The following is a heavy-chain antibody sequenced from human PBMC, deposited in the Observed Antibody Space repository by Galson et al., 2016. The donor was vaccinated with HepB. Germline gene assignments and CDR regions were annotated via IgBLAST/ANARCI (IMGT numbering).Heavy chain of an antibody. J-gene: IGHJ5*02. CDR2: INIDGGGK. CDR3: SPVDGP. CDR1: GFPFSDNW. D-gene: IGHD2-21*01. V-gene: IGHV3-7*03. Sequence: SLRLSCAASGFPFSDNWMSWVRQAPGKGLEWVANINIDGGGKYYVDSVKGRFTITRDTATDSLYLQMNRLRPEDTALYYCSPVDGPWGQGTLVTVSS.